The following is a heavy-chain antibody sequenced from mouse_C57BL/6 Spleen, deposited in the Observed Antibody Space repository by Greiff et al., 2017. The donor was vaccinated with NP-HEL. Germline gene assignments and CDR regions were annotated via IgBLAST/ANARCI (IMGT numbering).Heavy chain of an antibody. D-gene: IGHD2-4*01. V-gene: IGHV14-3*01. CDR3: ARSLYDYDDWFAY. J-gene: IGHJ3*01. Sequence: EVKLQESVAELVRPGASVKLSCTASGFNIKNTYMHWVKQRPEQGLEWIGRIDPANGNTKYAPKFQGKATITADTSSNTAYLQLSSLTSEDTAIYYCARSLYDYDDWFAYWGQGTLVTVSA. CDR2: IDPANGNT. CDR1: GFNIKNTY.